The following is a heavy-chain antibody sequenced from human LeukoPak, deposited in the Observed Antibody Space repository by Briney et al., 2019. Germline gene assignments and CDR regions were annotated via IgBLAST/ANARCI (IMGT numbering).Heavy chain of an antibody. CDR1: GFTFSSYS. CDR2: IGSSSSYI. Sequence: GGSLRLSCAASGFTFSSYSMNWVRQAPGKGLEWVSSIGSSSSYIYYADSVKGRLTISRDNAKNSLYLQMNSLRAEDTAVYYCARDCTNGVCFRFDPWGQGTLVTVSS. D-gene: IGHD2-8*01. CDR3: ARDCTNGVCFRFDP. J-gene: IGHJ5*02. V-gene: IGHV3-21*01.